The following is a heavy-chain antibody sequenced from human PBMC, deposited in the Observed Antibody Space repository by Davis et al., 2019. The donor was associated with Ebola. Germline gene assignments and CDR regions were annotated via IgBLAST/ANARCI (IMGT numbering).Heavy chain of an antibody. J-gene: IGHJ4*02. CDR1: GYTFTGYY. V-gene: IGHV1-2*04. CDR2: INPNSGGT. CDR3: ARGGGSSKRTMGY. Sequence: ASVTVSCKASGYTFTGYYMYWVRQAPGQGLEWMGWINPNSGGTNYAQKFQGWVTLTRDTSIIPAYMALSRLRSDDTAGYYCARGGGSSKRTMGYWGQGTLVTVSS. D-gene: IGHD1-26*01.